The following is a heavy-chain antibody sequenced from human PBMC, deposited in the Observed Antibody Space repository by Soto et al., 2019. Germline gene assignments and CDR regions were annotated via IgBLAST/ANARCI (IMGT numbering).Heavy chain of an antibody. CDR1: GFTFSSYS. D-gene: IGHD3-16*02. V-gene: IGHV3-48*01. CDR2: ISSSSSTI. CDR3: ARSSLFYDYVWGSYHYYFDY. J-gene: IGHJ4*02. Sequence: GGSLRLSCAASGFTFSSYSMNWVRQAPGKGLEWVSYISSSSSTIYYADSVKGRFTISRDNAKNTLYLQMNSLRAEDTAVYYCARSSLFYDYVWGSYHYYFDYWGQGTLVTVSS.